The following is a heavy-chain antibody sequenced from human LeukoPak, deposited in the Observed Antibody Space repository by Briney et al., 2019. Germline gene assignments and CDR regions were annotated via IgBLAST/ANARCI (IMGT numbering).Heavy chain of an antibody. CDR2: THYTGST. J-gene: IGHJ4*02. CDR1: DDSISSYY. CDR3: ARAFGGYYDSSGYDY. Sequence: SETLSLTCSVSDDSISSYYWNWIRQPPGKPLEWIGYTHYTGSTTYNPSLNSRVTTLVDTSRSQSSLKLSSVTAADTAVYYCARAFGGYYDSSGYDYWGQGTLVTVSS. V-gene: IGHV4-59*08. D-gene: IGHD3-22*01.